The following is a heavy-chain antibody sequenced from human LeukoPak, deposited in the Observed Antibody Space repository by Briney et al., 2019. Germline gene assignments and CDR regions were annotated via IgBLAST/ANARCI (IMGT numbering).Heavy chain of an antibody. Sequence: PGGSLRLSCAASGFTFSSYAMSWVRQAPGKGLEWVSAISGSGGSTYYADSVKGRFTISRDNAKNSLYLQMNSLRAEDTAVYYCARVTPPYYDSSGYSPGAFDIWGQGTMVTVSS. CDR3: ARVTPPYYDSSGYSPGAFDI. CDR2: ISGSGGST. CDR1: GFTFSSYA. D-gene: IGHD3-22*01. J-gene: IGHJ3*02. V-gene: IGHV3-23*01.